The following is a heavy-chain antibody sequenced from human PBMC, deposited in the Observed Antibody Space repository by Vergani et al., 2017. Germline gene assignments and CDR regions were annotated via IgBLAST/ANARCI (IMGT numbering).Heavy chain of an antibody. CDR3: ARVNTETNGHLYFYYYMDV. J-gene: IGHJ6*03. CDR1: GGSFTSYH. D-gene: IGHD4-11*01. V-gene: IGHV4-34*01. Sequence: QVQLQQWGGGLLKPSETLSLTCVVNGGSFTSYHWTWIRQSPGEGLEWVGDIDHTGRPDYNPSPKSRLTMSVDKSRNQFSLTHNSVTATDTAIYFCARVNTETNGHLYFYYYMDVWGQGTAVTVS. CDR2: IDHTGRP.